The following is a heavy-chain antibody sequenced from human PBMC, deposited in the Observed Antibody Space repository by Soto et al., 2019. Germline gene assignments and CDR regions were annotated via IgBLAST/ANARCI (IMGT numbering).Heavy chain of an antibody. Sequence: PSETLSLTCTVSGGSISSYYWSWTRQPPGKGLEWIGYIYYSGSTNYNPSLKSRVTISVDTSKNQFSLKLSSVTAADTAVYYCASSFGAKNWFDPWGQGTLVTVSS. J-gene: IGHJ5*02. CDR1: GGSISSYY. V-gene: IGHV4-59*01. D-gene: IGHD3-3*01. CDR3: ASSFGAKNWFDP. CDR2: IYYSGST.